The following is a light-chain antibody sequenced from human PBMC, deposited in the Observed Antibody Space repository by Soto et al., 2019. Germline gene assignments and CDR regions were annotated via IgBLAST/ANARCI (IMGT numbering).Light chain of an antibody. CDR2: DAS. CDR3: QQYDNLPPLT. J-gene: IGKJ4*01. V-gene: IGKV1-33*01. CDR1: QDISKY. Sequence: DIQMTQSPSSLSASVGDRVTITCQARQDISKYLNWYQQKPGKAPKLLIYDASNLERGVPSRFSGSGSGTDFTFTISSLQPEDIATYYCQQYDNLPPLTFGGGTKVEIK.